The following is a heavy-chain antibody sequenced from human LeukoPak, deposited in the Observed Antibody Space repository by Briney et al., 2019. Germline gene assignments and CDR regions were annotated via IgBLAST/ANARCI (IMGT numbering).Heavy chain of an antibody. CDR1: GGSISGSS. D-gene: IGHD3-22*01. J-gene: IGHJ4*02. CDR2: IYNSVST. V-gene: IGHV4-59*08. Sequence: SETLSLTCTVSGGSISGSSWSWIRLPPGKGLEWLGYIYNSVSTHYNPSLEGRVTISVATSKNLFSLKLVSVTAADTAVYYCARQPDSSGYYSFDYWGQGTLVTVSS. CDR3: ARQPDSSGYYSFDY.